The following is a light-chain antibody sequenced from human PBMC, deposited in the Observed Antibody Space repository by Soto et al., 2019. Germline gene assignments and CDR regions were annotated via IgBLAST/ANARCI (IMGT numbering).Light chain of an antibody. CDR2: AAS. CDR3: QQNFSSPPIT. V-gene: IGKV1-39*01. J-gene: IGKJ5*01. Sequence: EIVMTQSPATLSVSTGERATISCRAGQSVSSTLNWYQQKPGKAPKLLIYAASSLESGIPARFSGSGSGTDFTLTISSLQSEDFATYYCQQNFSSPPITFGQGTRLEI. CDR1: QSVSST.